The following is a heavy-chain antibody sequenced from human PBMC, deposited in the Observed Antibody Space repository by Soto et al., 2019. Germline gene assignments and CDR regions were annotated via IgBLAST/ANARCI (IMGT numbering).Heavy chain of an antibody. CDR1: GGSISSYY. V-gene: IGHV4-59*01. J-gene: IGHJ6*02. Sequence: SETLSLTCTVSGGSISSYYWSWIRQPPGKGLEWIGYIYYSGSTNYNPSLKSRVTISVDTSKNQFSLKLSSVTAADTAVYYCARDGGAAAGKAHYGMDDWGQGTTVTVSS. D-gene: IGHD6-13*01. CDR2: IYYSGST. CDR3: ARDGGAAAGKAHYGMDD.